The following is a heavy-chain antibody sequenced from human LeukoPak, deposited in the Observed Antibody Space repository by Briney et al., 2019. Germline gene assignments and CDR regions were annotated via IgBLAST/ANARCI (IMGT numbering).Heavy chain of an antibody. CDR2: IIPIFGTA. J-gene: IGHJ1*01. CDR3: ARTGSSGWYVGYFQH. CDR1: GGTFSSYA. D-gene: IGHD6-19*01. V-gene: IGHV1-69*05. Sequence: SVKVSCKASGGTFSSYAISWVRQAPGQGLEWMGRIIPIFGTAKYEQKFQGRGTITTDDSPSTADMEVSSLRSEDTAVYYCARTGSSGWYVGYFQHWGQGPLVTVSS.